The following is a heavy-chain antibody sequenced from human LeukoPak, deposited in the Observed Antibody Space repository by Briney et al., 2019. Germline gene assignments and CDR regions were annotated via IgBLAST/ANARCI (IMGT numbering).Heavy chain of an antibody. CDR2: VSGSDGST. D-gene: IGHD1-7*01. J-gene: IGHJ4*02. Sequence: PGASLRLSCAASGFTFSSHAMSWVRQAPGKGLEWVSGVSGSDGSTYYADSVKGRFTISRDNSKNTLYLQMNSLRAEDTAVYYCAKRVTGTTNYFDYWGQGTLVTVSS. CDR3: AKRVTGTTNYFDY. V-gene: IGHV3-23*01. CDR1: GFTFSSHA.